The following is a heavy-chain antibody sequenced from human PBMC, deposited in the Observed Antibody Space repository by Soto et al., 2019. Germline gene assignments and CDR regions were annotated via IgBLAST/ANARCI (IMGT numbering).Heavy chain of an antibody. J-gene: IGHJ4*02. CDR2: ISYDGTNK. CDR3: VKDRGRYCSGGTCDLFDS. CDR1: GFTFSSYA. D-gene: IGHD2-15*01. Sequence: QVQLVESGGGVVQPGRSLRLSCVPSGFTFSSYAMHWVRQAPGKGLEWVAIISYDGTNKYYADSVRGRFTISRDNSKNTLYLQMSSLRVEDTALYYCVKDRGRYCSGGTCDLFDSWGQGALVTVSS. V-gene: IGHV3-30*04.